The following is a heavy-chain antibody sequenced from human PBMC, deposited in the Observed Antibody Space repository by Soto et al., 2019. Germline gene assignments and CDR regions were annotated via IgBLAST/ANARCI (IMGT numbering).Heavy chain of an antibody. CDR3: ARVDTAMDDQIDY. D-gene: IGHD5-18*01. Sequence: GGSLRLSCAASGFTFSSYGMHWVRQAPGKGLEWVAVIWYDGSNKYYADSVKGRFTISRDNSKNTLYLQMNSLRAEDTAVYYCARVDTAMDDQIDYWGQGTLVTVSS. CDR1: GFTFSSYG. V-gene: IGHV3-33*01. J-gene: IGHJ4*02. CDR2: IWYDGSNK.